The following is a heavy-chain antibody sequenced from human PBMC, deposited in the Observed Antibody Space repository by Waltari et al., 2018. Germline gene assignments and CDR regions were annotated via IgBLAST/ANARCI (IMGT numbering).Heavy chain of an antibody. CDR2: IYYSGST. J-gene: IGHJ5*02. CDR1: GGSISSPY. D-gene: IGHD3-22*01. Sequence: QVQLQESGPGLVKPSETLSLTCTVSGGSISSPYWRWIRQPPGKGLEWIGYIYYSGSTNYNPSLKSRVTISVDTSKNQFSLKLSSVTAADTAVYYCATWPRYYYDSSGYQHTAPWGQGTLVTVSS. V-gene: IGHV4-59*11. CDR3: ATWPRYYYDSSGYQHTAP.